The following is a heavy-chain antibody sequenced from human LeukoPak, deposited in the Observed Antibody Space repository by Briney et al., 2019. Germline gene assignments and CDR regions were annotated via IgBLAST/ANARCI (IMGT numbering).Heavy chain of an antibody. V-gene: IGHV4-59*01. CDR2: IYYSGST. CDR1: GGSISSYY. Sequence: TSSETLSLTCTVSGGSISSYYWSWIRQPPGKGLEWIGYIYYSGSTNYNPSLKSRVTISVDTSKNQFSLKLSSVTAADTAVYYCARGSGWDYFDHWGQGTLVTVSS. J-gene: IGHJ4*02. D-gene: IGHD6-19*01. CDR3: ARGSGWDYFDH.